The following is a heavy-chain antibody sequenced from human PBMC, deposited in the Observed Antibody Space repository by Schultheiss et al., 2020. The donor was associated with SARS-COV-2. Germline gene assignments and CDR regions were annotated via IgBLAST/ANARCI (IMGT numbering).Heavy chain of an antibody. J-gene: IGHJ4*02. Sequence: SETLSLTCTVSGGSISSGDYYWSWIRQPPGKGLEWIGEINHSGSTNYNPSLKSRVTISVDTSKNQFSLKLSSVTAADTAVYYCARGVRTVTTSFDYWGQGTLVTVSS. D-gene: IGHD4-17*01. CDR3: ARGVRTVTTSFDY. CDR2: INHSGST. CDR1: GGSISSGDYY. V-gene: IGHV4-39*07.